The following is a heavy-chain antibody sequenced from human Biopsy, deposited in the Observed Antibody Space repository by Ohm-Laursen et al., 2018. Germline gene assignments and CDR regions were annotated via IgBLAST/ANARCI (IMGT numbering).Heavy chain of an antibody. J-gene: IGHJ4*02. CDR1: GGSFSGYY. D-gene: IGHD2-15*01. Sequence: TLSLTCAVYGGSFSGYYWSWIRQPPGKGPEWIGDISDSGSTNYKPSLKSRVIISVDTSKNQFSLNLSSVTAADTAVYYCVRRGSGGRSFDHWGQGTLVTVSS. CDR3: VRRGSGGRSFDH. V-gene: IGHV4-59*08. CDR2: ISDSGST.